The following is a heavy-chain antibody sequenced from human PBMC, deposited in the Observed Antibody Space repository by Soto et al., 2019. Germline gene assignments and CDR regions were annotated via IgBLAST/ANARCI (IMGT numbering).Heavy chain of an antibody. CDR2: IFSNDEK. V-gene: IGHV2-26*01. CDR3: ARTSGYSPPDY. J-gene: IGHJ4*02. CDR1: GFSLGNARMG. Sequence: ESGPTLVNPTETLTLTCTVSGFSLGNARMGVSWIRQPPGKALEWLAHIFSNDEKSYSTSLKSRLTISKDTSKSQVVLTMTNMDPVDTATYYCARTSGYSPPDYWGQGTLVTVSS. D-gene: IGHD5-18*01.